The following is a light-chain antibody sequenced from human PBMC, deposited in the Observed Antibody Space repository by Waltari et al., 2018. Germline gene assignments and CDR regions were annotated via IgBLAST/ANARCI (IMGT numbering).Light chain of an antibody. Sequence: DIQMTQSPSSLSASVGDRVTITCRASQGIANHLAWFQQKPGKAPKSLIYAASSLQSGVPSKFSGSGSVTDFTLTITNLQPEDFVTYYCQQYNSFPVTFGGGTKVEIK. V-gene: IGKV1-16*02. J-gene: IGKJ4*01. CDR3: QQYNSFPVT. CDR1: QGIANH. CDR2: AAS.